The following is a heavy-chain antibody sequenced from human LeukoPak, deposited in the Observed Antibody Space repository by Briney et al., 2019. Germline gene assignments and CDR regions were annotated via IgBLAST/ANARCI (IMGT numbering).Heavy chain of an antibody. CDR3: AKGAHSSSWYCFDY. V-gene: IGHV3-23*01. J-gene: IGHJ4*02. Sequence: GGSLRLACAASGFTFSTYAMSWVSQAPGKGLEGVTAISGSGGSTYYADSVKGRFTISRDSSKNTLYLQMNSLRAEDTAIYYCAKGAHSSSWYCFDYWGQGTLVTVSS. CDR1: GFTFSTYA. CDR2: ISGSGGST. D-gene: IGHD6-13*01.